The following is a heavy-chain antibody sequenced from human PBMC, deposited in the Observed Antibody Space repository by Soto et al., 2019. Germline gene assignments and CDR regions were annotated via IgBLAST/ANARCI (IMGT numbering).Heavy chain of an antibody. D-gene: IGHD6-19*01. CDR3: ARVRDSSGWYALDY. CDR1: GGSISSYY. CDR2: IYYSGST. V-gene: IGHV4-59*01. J-gene: IGHJ4*01. Sequence: PSETLSVTCTVSGGSISSYYWSWIRQPPGKGLEWIGYIYYSGSTNYNPSLKSRVTISVDTSKNQFSLKLSSVTAADTAVYYCARVRDSSGWYALDYWGHGTLVTVSS.